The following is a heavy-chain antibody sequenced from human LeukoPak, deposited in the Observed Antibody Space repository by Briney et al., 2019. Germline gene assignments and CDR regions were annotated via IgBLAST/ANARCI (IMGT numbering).Heavy chain of an antibody. CDR2: MYYSGST. Sequence: SETLSLTCTVSGGSVSTGNYYWSWIRQPPGKGLEWIGHMYYSGSTNYNPSLKSRDTISVDTSKNQFSLNLTSVTAADTAVYYCARGPRSTVTMNPYGVDVWGQGTTVTVSS. CDR3: ARGPRSTVTMNPYGVDV. J-gene: IGHJ6*02. D-gene: IGHD4-17*01. V-gene: IGHV4-61*01. CDR1: GGSVSTGNYY.